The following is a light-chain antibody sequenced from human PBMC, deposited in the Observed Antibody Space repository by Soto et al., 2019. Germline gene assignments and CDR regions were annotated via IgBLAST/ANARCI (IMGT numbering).Light chain of an antibody. CDR1: QSISRW. J-gene: IGKJ1*01. V-gene: IGKV1-5*01. Sequence: IQWTRSPSILSVSVGDRVTITFRSSQSISRWLAWYQQKPGKAPKLLIHDATSLESGVPSRFSGSGSGTEFTLTISSLQPDDFATYYCQQYSSYWTFDQGTMV. CDR3: QQYSSYWT. CDR2: DAT.